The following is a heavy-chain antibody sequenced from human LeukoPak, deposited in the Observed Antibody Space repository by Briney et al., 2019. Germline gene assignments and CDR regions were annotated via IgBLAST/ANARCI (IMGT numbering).Heavy chain of an antibody. J-gene: IGHJ5*02. D-gene: IGHD3-9*01. CDR2: IYYSGST. CDR3: AREWYYDILTGSPWFDP. Sequence: SETLSLTCTVSGGSVSSGSYYWSWIRQPPGKGLEWIGYIYYSGSTNYNPSLKSRVTISVDTSKNQFSLKLSSVTAADTAVYCCAREWYYDILTGSPWFDPWGQGTLVTVSS. CDR1: GGSVSSGSYY. V-gene: IGHV4-61*01.